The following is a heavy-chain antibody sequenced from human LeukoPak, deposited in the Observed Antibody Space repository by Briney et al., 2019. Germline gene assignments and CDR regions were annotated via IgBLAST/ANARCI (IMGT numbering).Heavy chain of an antibody. Sequence: PGGSLRLSCAASGFNLSTYSMNWVRQAPGKGLEWVSHISSDGHVGRYVDSVRGRFTMSRDNAKNLLFLQMNGLRAEDTAVYYCARDTLNGPFVISLDYWGQGALVTVSS. J-gene: IGHJ4*02. V-gene: IGHV3-48*04. CDR1: GFNLSTYS. CDR3: ARDTLNGPFVISLDY. CDR2: ISSDGHVG. D-gene: IGHD3-9*01.